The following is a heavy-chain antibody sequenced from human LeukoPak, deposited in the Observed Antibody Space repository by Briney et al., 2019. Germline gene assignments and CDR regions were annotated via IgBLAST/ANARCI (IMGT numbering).Heavy chain of an antibody. Sequence: ASVKVSCKVSGYTLTELSMHWVRQAPGKGLEWMGGCDPEDGETIYAQKFQGRVTMTEDTSTDTAYMELSRLRSDDTDVYYCAREGVDWNHSVYYFDYWGQGTLVTVPS. CDR1: GYTLTELS. CDR3: AREGVDWNHSVYYFDY. J-gene: IGHJ4*02. V-gene: IGHV1-24*01. CDR2: CDPEDGET. D-gene: IGHD1-1*01.